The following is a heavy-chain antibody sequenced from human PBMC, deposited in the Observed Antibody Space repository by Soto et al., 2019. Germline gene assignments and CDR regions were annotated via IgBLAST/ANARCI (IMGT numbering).Heavy chain of an antibody. Sequence: PSETLSLTCAVNGGSFNNFYWTWIRQPPGRGLEWIGEIDHLENTKYNPSLKSRVTISLDTSKNHFSLKVRSVTATDTAMYYCARGQTPGFWGQGTLVTVSS. V-gene: IGHV4-34*01. D-gene: IGHD1-1*01. CDR3: ARGQTPGF. J-gene: IGHJ4*02. CDR1: GGSFNNFY. CDR2: IDHLENT.